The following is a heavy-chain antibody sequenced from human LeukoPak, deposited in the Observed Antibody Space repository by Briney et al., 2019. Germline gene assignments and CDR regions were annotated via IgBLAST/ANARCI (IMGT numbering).Heavy chain of an antibody. D-gene: IGHD7-27*01. J-gene: IGHJ3*02. CDR3: ARDRLSLGAFDI. CDR2: IYTSGST. CDR1: GGSISGSY. V-gene: IGHV4-4*07. Sequence: MASETLSLTCTVSGGSISGSYWNWVRQPAEKGLERIGRIYTSGSTNYNPSLKSRVTMSVDTSKNQFSLKLSSVTAADTAVYYCARDRLSLGAFDIWGQGTMVTVSS.